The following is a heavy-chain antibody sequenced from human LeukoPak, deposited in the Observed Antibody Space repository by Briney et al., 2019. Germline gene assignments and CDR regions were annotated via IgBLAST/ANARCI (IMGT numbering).Heavy chain of an antibody. V-gene: IGHV3-7*01. D-gene: IGHD1-20*01. CDR2: IKQDGSEK. J-gene: IGHJ6*03. CDR3: ARERRPSITQGYYMDV. CDR1: GFTFSSYW. Sequence: GGSLRLSCAASGFTFSSYWMIWVRQAPGKGLEWVANIKQDGSEKYYVDSVEGRFTISRDNAKNSLFLQMNSLRAEDTAVYFCARERRPSITQGYYMDVWGKGITVTVS.